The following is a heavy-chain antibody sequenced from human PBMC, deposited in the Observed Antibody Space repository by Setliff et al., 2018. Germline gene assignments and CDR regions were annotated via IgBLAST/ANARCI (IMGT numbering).Heavy chain of an antibody. CDR3: AKDLSSNTAASYFFDL. J-gene: IGHJ4*02. CDR1: GLSYINDW. Sequence: PGGSLRLSCTASGLSYINDWVSWVRQAPRKGLEWVSGGSTGKTDYADSVKGRFTMSRDSSTNTLYLQMNSLRGEDTAVYYCAKDLSSNTAASYFFDLWGQGTQVTVSS. V-gene: IGHV3-23*01. D-gene: IGHD5-18*01. CDR2: GSTGKT.